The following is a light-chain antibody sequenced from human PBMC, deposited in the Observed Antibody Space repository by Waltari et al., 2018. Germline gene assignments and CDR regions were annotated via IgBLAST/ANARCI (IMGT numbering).Light chain of an antibody. J-gene: IGKJ4*01. CDR1: QNINNY. V-gene: IGKV1-39*01. CDR2: ATS. CDR3: QQSYAIPLT. Sequence: IHLPHSQSPLSASVGDRVTITCRASQNINNYLNWYHQTPGKAPKLLIYATSNLQSGVPARFSGSGSGTDFTLTISSLQPEDFATYYCQQSYAIPLTFGGGTKVEI.